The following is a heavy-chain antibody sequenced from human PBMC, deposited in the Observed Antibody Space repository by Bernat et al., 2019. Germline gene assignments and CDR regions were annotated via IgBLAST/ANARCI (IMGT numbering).Heavy chain of an antibody. CDR2: IKSKTDGGTT. CDR1: GFTFSNAW. J-gene: IGHJ3*02. D-gene: IGHD6-19*01. CDR3: TTDAPQWLDAGYAFDI. V-gene: IGHV3-15*01. Sequence: EVQLVESGGGLVKPGGSLRLSCAASGFTFSNAWMSWVRQAPGKGLEWVGRIKSKTDGGTTDYAAPVKGRFTISRDDSKNTLYLQMNSLKTEDTAVYYCTTDAPQWLDAGYAFDIWGQGTMVTVSS.